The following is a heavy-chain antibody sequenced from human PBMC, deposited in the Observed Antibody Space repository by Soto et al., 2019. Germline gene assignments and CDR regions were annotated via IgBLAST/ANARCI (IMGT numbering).Heavy chain of an antibody. CDR2: IFYSGST. D-gene: IGHD6-13*01. CDR3: ARRYSNSLDF. V-gene: IGHV4-59*08. J-gene: IGHJ4*02. CDR1: GGSTSSYY. Sequence: SETLSLTCSVSGGSTSSYYWSWIRQPPGKGLEWIGYIFYSGSTNYNPSLKSRVTISVDTSKNQFSLKLSSVTAADTAVYYCARRYSNSLDFWGQGTLVTVSS.